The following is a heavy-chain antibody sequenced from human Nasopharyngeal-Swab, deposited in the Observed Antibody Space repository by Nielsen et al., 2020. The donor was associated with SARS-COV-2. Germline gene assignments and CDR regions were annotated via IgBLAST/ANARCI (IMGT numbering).Heavy chain of an antibody. J-gene: IGHJ6*03. CDR3: ARGRVGVTYYYYYYMDV. CDR2: IKQDGSEK. V-gene: IGHV3-7*01. D-gene: IGHD2-2*01. CDR1: GFTFSSYW. Sequence: GESLKISCAASGFTFSSYWMSWVRQAPGKGLEWVANIKQDGSEKYYVDSVKGRFTISRDNAKNSLYLQMNSLRAEDTAVYYCARGRVGVTYYYYYYMDVWGKGTTVTVSS.